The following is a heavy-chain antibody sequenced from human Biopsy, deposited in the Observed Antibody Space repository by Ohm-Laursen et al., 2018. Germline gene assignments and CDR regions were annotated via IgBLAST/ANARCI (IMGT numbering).Heavy chain of an antibody. D-gene: IGHD1-1*01. CDR3: AADINVWNVNH. CDR1: GYSFTSYY. J-gene: IGHJ1*01. V-gene: IGHV1-46*01. Sequence: ASVKVSCKASGYSFTSYYMHWVRQAPGQGLEWMGMINPSGSTTSYPQIFQGRVTMTRDTSKSTVYMELSSLRSEDTAVYYCAADINVWNVNHGGQGTLVTVSS. CDR2: INPSGSTT.